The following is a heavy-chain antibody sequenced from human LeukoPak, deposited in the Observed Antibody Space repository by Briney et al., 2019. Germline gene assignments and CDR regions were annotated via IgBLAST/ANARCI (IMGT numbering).Heavy chain of an antibody. D-gene: IGHD4-17*01. CDR3: AREPSFYGDYEVYYFDY. V-gene: IGHV3-48*02. CDR1: GFTFSSYS. CDR2: ISSSSSTI. J-gene: IGHJ4*02. Sequence: GGSLRLSCAASGFTFSSYSMNWVRQAPGKGLEWVSYISSSSSTIYYADSVKGRFTISRDNAKNSLYLQMNSLRDEDTAAYYCAREPSFYGDYEVYYFDYWGQGTLVTVSS.